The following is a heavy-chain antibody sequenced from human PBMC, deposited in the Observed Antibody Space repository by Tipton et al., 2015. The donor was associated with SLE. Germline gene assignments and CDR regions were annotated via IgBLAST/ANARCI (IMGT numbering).Heavy chain of an antibody. CDR3: ARGRYTWSLFDY. D-gene: IGHD2-2*02. Sequence: TLSLTCTVSGGSISRYYWGWVRQPAGKGLEWIGRIYTGGNTKYNPSLESRVSISIDTSKNQFSLNLTSVTAADTAVHYCARGRYTWSLFDYWGQGMLVTVSS. CDR1: GGSISRYY. CDR2: IYTGGNT. V-gene: IGHV4-4*07. J-gene: IGHJ4*02.